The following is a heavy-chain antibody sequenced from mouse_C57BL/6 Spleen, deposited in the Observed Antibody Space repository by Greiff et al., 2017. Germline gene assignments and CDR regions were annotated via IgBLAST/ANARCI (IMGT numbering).Heavy chain of an antibody. V-gene: IGHV1-59*01. D-gene: IGHD2-2*01. J-gene: IGHJ2*01. CDR2: IDPSDSYT. CDR1: GYTFTSYW. Sequence: QVQLQQPGAELVRPGTSVKLSCKASGYTFTSYWMHWVKQRPGQGLEWIGVIDPSDSYTNYNQKFKGKATLTVDTSSSTAYLQSSSLTSEDAAVYYCARGLPFDYWGQGTTLTVSS. CDR3: ARGLPFDY.